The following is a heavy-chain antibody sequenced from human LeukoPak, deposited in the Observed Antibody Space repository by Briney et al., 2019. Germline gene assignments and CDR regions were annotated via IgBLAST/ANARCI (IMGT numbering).Heavy chain of an antibody. J-gene: IGHJ4*02. CDR2: ISYDGSNK. CDR1: GFTFSSYG. CDR3: AKGTVGH. V-gene: IGHV3-30*18. Sequence: PGGFLRLSCAASGFTFSSYGMHWVRQAPGKGLEWVAVISYDGSNKYYADSVKGRFTISRDNSKNTLYLQMNSLRAEDTAVYYCAKGTVGHWGQGTLVTVSS. D-gene: IGHD1-1*01.